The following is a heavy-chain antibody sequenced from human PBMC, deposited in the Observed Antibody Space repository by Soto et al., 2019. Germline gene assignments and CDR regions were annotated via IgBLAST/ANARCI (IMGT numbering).Heavy chain of an antibody. CDR1: GGSISSSSYY. CDR2: IYYSGST. CDR3: ASLYGSGSYYNPYYYYYYGMDV. V-gene: IGHV4-39*01. J-gene: IGHJ6*02. Sequence: NPSETLSLTCTVSGGSISSSSYYWCWIRQPPGKGLEWIGSIYYSGSTYYNPSLKSRVTISVDTSKNQFSLKLSSVTAADTAVYYCASLYGSGSYYNPYYYYYYGMDVWGQGTTVTVSS. D-gene: IGHD3-10*01.